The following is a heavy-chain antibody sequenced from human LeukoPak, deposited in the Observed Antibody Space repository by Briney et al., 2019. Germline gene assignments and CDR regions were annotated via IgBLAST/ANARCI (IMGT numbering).Heavy chain of an antibody. Sequence: GGSLRLSXAASGLTVSSNYMSWVRQAPGKGLEWVSVIYSDGRIHSADSVKGRFTISRDDSKNTLFLQMNSLRAEDTAVYYCARESGYSYGLAGFFDYWGQGTLVTVSS. CDR2: IYSDGRI. J-gene: IGHJ4*02. CDR1: GLTVSSNY. CDR3: ARESGYSYGLAGFFDY. D-gene: IGHD5-18*01. V-gene: IGHV3-53*01.